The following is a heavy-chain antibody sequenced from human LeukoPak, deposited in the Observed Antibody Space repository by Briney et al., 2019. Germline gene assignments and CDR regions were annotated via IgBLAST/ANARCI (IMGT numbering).Heavy chain of an antibody. J-gene: IGHJ4*02. CDR1: GFTFSSYA. CDR3: AKDVSKSGFFDN. D-gene: IGHD4-11*01. CDR2: ISYDGSNK. V-gene: IGHV3-30-3*01. Sequence: GGSLRLSCAVSGFTFSSYAMQWVRQAPGKGLDWVAVISYDGSNKYYADSVKGRFTISRDNSKNTLYLQMNSLRAEDTAVYYCAKDVSKSGFFDNWGQGTLVTVSS.